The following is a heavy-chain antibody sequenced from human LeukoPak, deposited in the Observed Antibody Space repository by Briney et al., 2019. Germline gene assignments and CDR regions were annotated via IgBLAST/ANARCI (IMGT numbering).Heavy chain of an antibody. Sequence: SETLSLTCSVSGYSISSGFYWGWIRQPPGKGLEWIGSIFHSGSTYYNSSLKSRVTISVDTSKNQFSLKLSSVTAADTAVYSCARANYYDNSGYSRGAFDIWGQGTVVTVSS. V-gene: IGHV4-38-2*02. J-gene: IGHJ3*02. CDR2: IFHSGST. CDR1: GYSISSGFY. CDR3: ARANYYDNSGYSRGAFDI. D-gene: IGHD3-22*01.